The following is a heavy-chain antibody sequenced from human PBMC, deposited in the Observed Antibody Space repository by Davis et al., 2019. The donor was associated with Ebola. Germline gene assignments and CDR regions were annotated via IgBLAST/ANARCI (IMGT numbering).Heavy chain of an antibody. D-gene: IGHD2-21*01. CDR3: SRFGEGAY. V-gene: IGHV4-59*11. CDR2: VYYSGST. CDR1: GVSISTHY. Sequence: PSETLSLTCTVSGVSISTHYWNWIRQPPGKGLEWIGSVYYSGSTNYSPSLKSRVTISVETSTNQFSLKLRSVTAADTAVYFCSRFGEGAYWGQGTLVTVSS. J-gene: IGHJ4*02.